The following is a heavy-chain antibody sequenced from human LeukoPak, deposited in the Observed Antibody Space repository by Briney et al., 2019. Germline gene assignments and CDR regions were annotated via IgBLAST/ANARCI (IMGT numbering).Heavy chain of an antibody. CDR2: ISSSSSTI. CDR1: GFTFSSYA. D-gene: IGHD3-22*01. Sequence: GGSLRLSCAASGFTFSSYAMSWVRQAPGKGLEWVSYISSSSSTIYYADSVKGRFTISRDNAKNSLYLQMNSLRAEDTAVYYCARDNYYDSSGYTNYYYYMDVWGKGTTVTVSS. J-gene: IGHJ6*03. CDR3: ARDNYYDSSGYTNYYYYMDV. V-gene: IGHV3-48*01.